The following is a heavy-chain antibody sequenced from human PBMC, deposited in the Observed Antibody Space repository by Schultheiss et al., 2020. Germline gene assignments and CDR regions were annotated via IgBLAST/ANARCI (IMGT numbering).Heavy chain of an antibody. CDR1: GGTFSSYG. Sequence: ASVKVSCQASGGTFSSYGISWVRQAPGQGLEWMGWINPNSGNTGYAQKFQGRVTMTRDTSINTAYMELSRLRSDDTAVYYCARRDRSGWPYDYWGQGTQVSGCS. CDR3: ARRDRSGWPYDY. D-gene: IGHD6-19*01. CDR2: INPNSGNT. J-gene: IGHJ4*02. V-gene: IGHV1-2*02.